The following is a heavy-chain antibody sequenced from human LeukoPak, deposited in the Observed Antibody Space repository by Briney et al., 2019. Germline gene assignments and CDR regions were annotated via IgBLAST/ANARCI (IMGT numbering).Heavy chain of an antibody. Sequence: QTGGSLRLSCAASGFTFSSYGMHWVRQAPGKGLEWVAVIWYDGSNKYYADSVKGRLTISRDNSKNTLYLQMNSLRAEDTAVYYCARDTTGWELPYYWGQGTLVTVSS. J-gene: IGHJ4*02. CDR2: IWYDGSNK. CDR1: GFTFSSYG. V-gene: IGHV3-33*01. D-gene: IGHD1-26*01. CDR3: ARDTTGWELPYY.